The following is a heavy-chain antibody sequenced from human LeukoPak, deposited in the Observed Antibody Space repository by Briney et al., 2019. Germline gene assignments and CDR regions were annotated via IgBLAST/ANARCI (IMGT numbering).Heavy chain of an antibody. CDR2: ISGSGDTT. Sequence: PGGSLRLSCAASGFTFSSYAMTWVRQAPGKGLEWVSVISGSGDTTYYADSVKGRFTISRDNSKNTLYLQMNSLRAEDTAVYFCASPYYYGSGVLDYYGMDVWGQGTTVTVSS. D-gene: IGHD3-10*01. CDR3: ASPYYYGSGVLDYYGMDV. CDR1: GFTFSSYA. J-gene: IGHJ6*02. V-gene: IGHV3-23*01.